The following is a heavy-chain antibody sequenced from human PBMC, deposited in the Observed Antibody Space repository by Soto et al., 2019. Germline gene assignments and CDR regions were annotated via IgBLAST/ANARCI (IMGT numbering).Heavy chain of an antibody. J-gene: IGHJ5*02. Sequence: VQLVESGGGVVQPGRSLRLSCAASGFSFNTYGLHSVRQAPGKGLERVAAISFDGGNQYSADSVKGRFTISRENSKSTLYLQMNSLGAEDTATYYCAKDSGVTAAGSGGWFDPGGQGTLVMVSS. CDR1: GFSFNTYG. CDR3: AKDSGVTAAGSGGWFDP. D-gene: IGHD6-13*01. V-gene: IGHV3-30*18. CDR2: ISFDGGNQ.